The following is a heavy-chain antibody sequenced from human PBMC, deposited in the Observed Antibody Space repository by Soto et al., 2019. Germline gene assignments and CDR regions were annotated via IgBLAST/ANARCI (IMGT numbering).Heavy chain of an antibody. J-gene: IGHJ6*02. Sequence: GESLKISCKCSGYSFTSYWIGWVRQMPGKGLEWMGIIYPGDSDTRYSPSFQGQVTISADKSISTAYLQGSSLKASDTAMYYCERATVAGMNHYGMDVWGQGTTVTVSS. D-gene: IGHD6-19*01. CDR2: IYPGDSDT. CDR1: GYSFTSYW. V-gene: IGHV5-51*01. CDR3: ERATVAGMNHYGMDV.